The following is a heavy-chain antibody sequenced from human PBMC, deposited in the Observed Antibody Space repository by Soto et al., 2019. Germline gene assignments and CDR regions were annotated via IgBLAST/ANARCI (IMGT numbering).Heavy chain of an antibody. CDR3: ARRGSIAARSFDY. CDR1: GGTFSTYA. D-gene: IGHD6-6*01. V-gene: IGHV1-69*01. Sequence: QVQLVQSGAEVKTPGSSVKGSCKASGGTFSTYAISWVRQAPGQGLEWMGGIIPIFGTPNYAQKFQGRVTITADESTSTAYMELSSLSSEDTAVYYCARRGSIAARSFDYWGQGTLVTVSS. CDR2: IIPIFGTP. J-gene: IGHJ4*02.